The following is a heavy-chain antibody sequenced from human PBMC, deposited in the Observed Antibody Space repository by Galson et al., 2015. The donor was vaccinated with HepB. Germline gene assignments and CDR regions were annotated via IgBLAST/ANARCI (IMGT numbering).Heavy chain of an antibody. V-gene: IGHV4-31*03. CDR2: IHYSGST. J-gene: IGHJ3*02. CDR1: GDSISSGGYF. Sequence: TLSLTCTVSGDSISSGGYFWNWIRQHPGTGLEWIGYIHYSGSTSYNPSLKSRITMSVDTSKNQFSLKLNSVTAADTAVYYCARGYPEDYDSSGYYRGDAFHIWGQGTVVTVSS. CDR3: ARGYPEDYDSSGYYRGDAFHI. D-gene: IGHD3-22*01.